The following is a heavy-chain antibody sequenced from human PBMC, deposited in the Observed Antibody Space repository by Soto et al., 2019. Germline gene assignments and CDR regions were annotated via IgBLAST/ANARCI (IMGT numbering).Heavy chain of an antibody. D-gene: IGHD2-15*01. J-gene: IGHJ5*01. CDR3: ARGRYCLTGRCFPNWFDS. Sequence: SETLSLTCSVSGDSISTVDYFWAWIRQPPGQALEYIGYIYKSTTTYYNPSFESRVAISLDTSKSQFSLTVTSVTAADTAVYFCARGRYCLTGRCFPNWFDSWGQGTLVTAPQ. CDR2: IYKSTTT. CDR1: GDSISTVDYF. V-gene: IGHV4-30-4*01.